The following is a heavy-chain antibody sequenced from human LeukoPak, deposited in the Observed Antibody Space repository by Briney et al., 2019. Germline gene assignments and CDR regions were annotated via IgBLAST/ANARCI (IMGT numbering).Heavy chain of an antibody. J-gene: IGHJ3*02. D-gene: IGHD3-22*01. Sequence: GGSLRLSCAASGFTFSSYTMNWVRQAPGKGLEWVSSISSSSSYIYYADSLKGRFTISRDNAKNSLYLQMNSLRAEDTAAYYCAKSILGYYPVGAFDIWGQGTMVTVSS. CDR1: GFTFSSYT. CDR2: ISSSSSYI. CDR3: AKSILGYYPVGAFDI. V-gene: IGHV3-21*01.